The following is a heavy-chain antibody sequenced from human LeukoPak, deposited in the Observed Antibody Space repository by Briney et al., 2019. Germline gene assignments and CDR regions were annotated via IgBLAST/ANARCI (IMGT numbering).Heavy chain of an antibody. V-gene: IGHV3-23*01. CDR2: LSGTGGST. CDR3: ARVLREWLLFGWFDP. D-gene: IGHD3-3*01. Sequence: GGSLRLSCAASGFTFSNYAMSWVRQAPGKGLEWVSTLSGTGGSTYYADSVKGRFTISRDNAKNSLYLQMNSLGAEDTAVYYCARVLREWLLFGWFDPWGQGTLVTVSS. J-gene: IGHJ5*02. CDR1: GFTFSNYA.